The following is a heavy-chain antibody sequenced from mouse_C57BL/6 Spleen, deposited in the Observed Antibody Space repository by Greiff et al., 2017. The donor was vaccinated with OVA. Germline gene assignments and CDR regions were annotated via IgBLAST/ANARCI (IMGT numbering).Heavy chain of an antibody. CDR2: ILPGSGST. D-gene: IGHD6-1*01. J-gene: IGHJ4*01. CDR3: ARSASTRGYAMDY. V-gene: IGHV1-9*01. CDR1: GYTFTGYW. Sequence: QVQLQQSGAELMKPGASVKLSCKATGYTFTGYWIEWVKQRPGHGLEWIGEILPGSGSTNNNEKFKGKATFTADTSSNTAYMQLSSLTTEDSAIYYCARSASTRGYAMDYWGQGTSVTVSS.